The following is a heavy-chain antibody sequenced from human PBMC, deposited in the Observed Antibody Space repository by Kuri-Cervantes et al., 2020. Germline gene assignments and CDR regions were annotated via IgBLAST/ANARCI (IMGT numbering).Heavy chain of an antibody. CDR2: ISYDGSNK. V-gene: IGHV3-30-3*01. CDR1: GFTFSSYA. J-gene: IGHJ6*02. CDR3: ARDRGSSSWSIYYYYYYGMDV. D-gene: IGHD6-13*01. Sequence: GRSLRLSCAASGFTFSSYAMHWVRQAPGKGLEWVAVISYDGSNKYYADSVKGRFTISRDNSKNTLYLQMNSLRAEDTAVYYCARDRGSSSWSIYYYYYYGMDVWGQGTAVTVSS.